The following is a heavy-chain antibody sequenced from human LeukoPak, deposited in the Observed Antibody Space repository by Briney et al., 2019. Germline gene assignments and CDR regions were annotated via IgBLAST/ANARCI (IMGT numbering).Heavy chain of an antibody. CDR1: GFTFSSYA. Sequence: PGGSLRLSCAASGFTFSSYAMSWVRHAPGKGLEWVSAISGSGGSTYYADSVKGRFTISRDNSKNTVYLQMNSLRCEDTAVYYCAKDRREGVYTAEYFQHWGQGTLVTVSS. CDR3: AKDRREGVYTAEYFQH. J-gene: IGHJ1*01. V-gene: IGHV3-23*01. D-gene: IGHD5-24*01. CDR2: ISGSGGST.